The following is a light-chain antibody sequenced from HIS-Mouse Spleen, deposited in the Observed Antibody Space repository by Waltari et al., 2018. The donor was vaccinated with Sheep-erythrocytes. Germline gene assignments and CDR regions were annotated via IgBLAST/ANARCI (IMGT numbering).Light chain of an antibody. CDR1: SSDVVGYNY. Sequence: QSALTPPRSVSGSPGPSVTITCPGTSSDVVGYNYVSWYQQHPGKAPKLMSYDVSKRPSGVPDRFSGSKSGNTASLTISGLQAEDEADYYCCSYAGSYTWVFGGGTKLTVL. J-gene: IGLJ3*02. V-gene: IGLV2-11*01. CDR3: CSYAGSYTWV. CDR2: DVS.